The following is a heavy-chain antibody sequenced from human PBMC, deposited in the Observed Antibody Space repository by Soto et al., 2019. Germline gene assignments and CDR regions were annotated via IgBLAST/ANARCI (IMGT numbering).Heavy chain of an antibody. J-gene: IGHJ6*02. CDR3: ARDHIELSPSYYGMDV. Sequence: GGSLRLSXAASGFTFSSYAMSWVRQAPGKGLEWVSAISGSGGSTYYADSVKGRFTISRDNSKNTLYLQMNSLRAEDTAVYYCARDHIELSPSYYGMDVWGQGTTVTVSS. D-gene: IGHD5-18*01. V-gene: IGHV3-23*01. CDR1: GFTFSSYA. CDR2: ISGSGGST.